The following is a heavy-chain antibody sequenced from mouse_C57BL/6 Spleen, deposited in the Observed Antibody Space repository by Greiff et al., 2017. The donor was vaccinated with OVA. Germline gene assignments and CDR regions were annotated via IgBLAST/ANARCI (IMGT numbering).Heavy chain of an antibody. CDR1: GYTFTSYW. CDR3: ANYYGSSYDYAMDY. J-gene: IGHJ4*01. V-gene: IGHV1-50*01. Sequence: QVQLKQPGAELVKPGASVKLSCKASGYTFTSYWMQWVKQRPGQGLEWIGEIDPSDSYTNYNQKFKGKATLTVDTSSSTAYMQLSSLTSEDSAVYYCANYYGSSYDYAMDYWGQGTSVTVSS. CDR2: IDPSDSYT. D-gene: IGHD1-1*01.